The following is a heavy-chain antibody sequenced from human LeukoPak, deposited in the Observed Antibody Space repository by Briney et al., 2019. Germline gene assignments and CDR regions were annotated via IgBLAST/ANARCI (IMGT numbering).Heavy chain of an antibody. CDR3: ARGDLLGAFDI. CDR2: IYTSGST. J-gene: IGHJ3*02. V-gene: IGHV4-61*02. CDR1: GGSISSSSYY. Sequence: PSETLSLTCTVSGGSISSSSYYWGWIRQPAGKGLEWIGRIYTSGSTNYNPSLKSRVTISVDTSKNQFSLKLSSVTAADTAVYYCARGDLLGAFDIWGQGTMVTVSS. D-gene: IGHD2-21*02.